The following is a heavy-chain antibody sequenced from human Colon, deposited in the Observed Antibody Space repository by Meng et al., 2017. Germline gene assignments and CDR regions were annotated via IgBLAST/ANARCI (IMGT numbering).Heavy chain of an antibody. J-gene: IGHJ5*02. CDR2: IDHFGIS. D-gene: IGHD4-17*01. V-gene: IGHV4-34*02. Sequence: VKIQQGGAGLWKPSETLSLTGAVSGGSFSGFYWSWIRQPPGKGLEWIGEIDHFGISNYNSSLKGRLTMSVDTSKKQISPTLTSVTAADTAVYYCATGLRHGDWFDPWGPGTLVTVSS. CDR3: ATGLRHGDWFDP. CDR1: GGSFSGFY.